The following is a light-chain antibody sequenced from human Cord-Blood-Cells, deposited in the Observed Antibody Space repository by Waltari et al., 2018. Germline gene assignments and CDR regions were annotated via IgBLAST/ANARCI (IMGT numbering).Light chain of an antibody. V-gene: IGLV2-23*01. J-gene: IGLJ1*01. CDR3: CSYAGSSTYV. CDR2: EGS. CDR1: SSDVGSYNL. Sequence: QSALTQPASVPGSPGPSITISCTGTSSDVGSYNLVSWYQQHPGKAPKLMIYEGSKRPSGVSNRFSGSKSGTPASLTSAGLQAEDEADYYCCSYAGSSTYVFGTGTKVTVL.